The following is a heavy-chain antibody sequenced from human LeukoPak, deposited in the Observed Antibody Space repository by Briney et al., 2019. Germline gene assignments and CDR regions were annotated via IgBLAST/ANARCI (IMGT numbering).Heavy chain of an antibody. J-gene: IGHJ4*02. CDR2: INPNSGNT. D-gene: IGHD1-26*01. CDR3: ARDGVGGSYLHFDY. CDR1: GYTFTSYD. V-gene: IGHV1-2*02. Sequence: GASVKVSCKASGYTFTSYDINWVRQATGQGLEWMGRINPNSGNTNFAQKFQGRVTMTRDTSISTAYMELSRLRSDDTAVYYCARDGVGGSYLHFDYWGQGTLVTVSS.